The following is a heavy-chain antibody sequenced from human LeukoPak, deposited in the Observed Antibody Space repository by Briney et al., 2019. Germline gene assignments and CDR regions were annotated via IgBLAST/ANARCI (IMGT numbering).Heavy chain of an antibody. Sequence: GRSLRLSCAASRFTLSSYITNWVRRPHGRGLEWVSSILSRRTHIYYTDSVKGRLTISRDNAKHSLYLQMNSLIANDPAVYYCARVKGGASEYNFYDYYMDVWGKGATVTVSS. CDR2: ILSRRTHI. J-gene: IGHJ6*03. V-gene: IGHV3-21*06. D-gene: IGHD2/OR15-2a*01. CDR3: ARVKGGASEYNFYDYYMDV. CDR1: RFTLSSYI.